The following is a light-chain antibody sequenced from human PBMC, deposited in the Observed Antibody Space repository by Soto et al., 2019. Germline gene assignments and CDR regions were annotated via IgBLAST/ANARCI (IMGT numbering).Light chain of an antibody. Sequence: QSALTQPASVSGSPGQSITISCTGTSSDVGGYNYVSWYQQHPGKAPKLMIYDVSNRPSGVSNRFSGSKSGNTASLTISGLQAEDEADYYCSSYTNSGTYVFGTGTKVTVL. CDR3: SSYTNSGTYV. CDR1: SSDVGGYNY. CDR2: DVS. V-gene: IGLV2-14*01. J-gene: IGLJ1*01.